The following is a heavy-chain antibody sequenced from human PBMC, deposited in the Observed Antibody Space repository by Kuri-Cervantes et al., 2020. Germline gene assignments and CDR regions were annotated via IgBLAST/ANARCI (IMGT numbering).Heavy chain of an antibody. CDR3: AKDGPSGWYY. V-gene: IGHV3-21*01. D-gene: IGHD6-19*01. CDR1: GFTFSSYS. CDR2: ISSSSSYI. J-gene: IGHJ4*02. Sequence: GGSLRLSCAASGFTFSSYSMNWVRQAPGKGLEWVSSISSSSSYIYYADSVKGRFTISRDNAKNTLYLQMNSLRAEDTAVYYCAKDGPSGWYYWGQGTLVTVSS.